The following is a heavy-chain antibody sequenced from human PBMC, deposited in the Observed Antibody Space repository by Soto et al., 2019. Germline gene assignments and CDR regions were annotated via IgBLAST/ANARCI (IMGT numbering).Heavy chain of an antibody. D-gene: IGHD3-22*01. CDR3: ARDRAYYYDSSGSSGSDY. CDR1: GGSISSGDYY. Sequence: SETLSLTCTVSGGSISSGDYYWSWIRQPPGKGLEWIGYIYYSGSTYYNPSLKSRVTISVDTSKNQFSLKLSSVTAADTAMYYCARDRAYYYDSSGSSGSDYWGQGTLVTVSS. CDR2: IYYSGST. V-gene: IGHV4-30-4*01. J-gene: IGHJ4*02.